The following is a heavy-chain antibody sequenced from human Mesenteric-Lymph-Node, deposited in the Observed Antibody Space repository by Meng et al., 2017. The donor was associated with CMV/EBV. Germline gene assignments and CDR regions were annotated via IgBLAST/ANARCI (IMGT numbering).Heavy chain of an antibody. CDR2: ISSSSSYI. D-gene: IGHD3-3*01. V-gene: IGHV3-21*01. Sequence: GESLKISCAASGFTFSSYSMNWVRQAPGKGLEWVSSISSSSSYIYYADSVKGRFTISRDNAKNSLYLQMNSLRAEDTAVYYCARSPYDFWSGYYTSWFDPWGQGTLVTVSS. J-gene: IGHJ5*02. CDR1: GFTFSSYS. CDR3: ARSPYDFWSGYYTSWFDP.